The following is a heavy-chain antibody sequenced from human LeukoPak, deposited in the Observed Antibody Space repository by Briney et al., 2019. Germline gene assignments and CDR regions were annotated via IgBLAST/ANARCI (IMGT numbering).Heavy chain of an antibody. V-gene: IGHV1-24*01. CDR3: ANWYYDSSGYGY. Sequence: ASVKVSCKVSGYTLTELSIHWVRQAPGKGLEWMGGFNPEDGEKIYVQKFQGRVTMTEDTSIDTAYMELSSLRSEDTAMYYCANWYYDSSGYGYWGQGTLVTVSS. CDR2: FNPEDGEK. J-gene: IGHJ4*02. D-gene: IGHD3-22*01. CDR1: GYTLTELS.